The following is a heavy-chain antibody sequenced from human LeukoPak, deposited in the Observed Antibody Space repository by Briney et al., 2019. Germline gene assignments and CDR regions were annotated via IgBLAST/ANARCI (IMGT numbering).Heavy chain of an antibody. J-gene: IGHJ5*02. D-gene: IGHD2-2*01. CDR2: ISAYNDNT. CDR3: ARDLHCSSTSCRPVRFDP. CDR1: GYTFTNYG. V-gene: IGHV1-18*01. Sequence: ASVKVSCKASGYTFTNYGISWVRQAPGQGLEWMGWISAYNDNTNYAQKLQGRVTMTTDTSTSTAYMELRSLRSDDTAVYYCARDLHCSSTSCRPVRFDPWGQGTLVTVSS.